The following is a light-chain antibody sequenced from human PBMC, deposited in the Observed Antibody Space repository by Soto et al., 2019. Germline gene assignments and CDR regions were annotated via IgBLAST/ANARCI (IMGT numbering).Light chain of an antibody. V-gene: IGKV1-39*01. CDR3: LQTYSTWT. Sequence: DIQMTQSPTSLSASVGDRVTVTCRASQRISNNLSWYQQKPGKAPRLLIYAASSLQSGVPSRFSGSGSGTDFTLTISSLQPEDFATYFCLQTYSTWTFGQGTKVEIK. CDR2: AAS. J-gene: IGKJ1*01. CDR1: QRISNN.